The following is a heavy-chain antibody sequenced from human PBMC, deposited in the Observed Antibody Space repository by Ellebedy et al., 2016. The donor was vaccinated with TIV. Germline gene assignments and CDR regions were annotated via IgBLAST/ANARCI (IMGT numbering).Heavy chain of an antibody. CDR3: ARYHYRTFDP. CDR2: IGASGTDK. D-gene: IGHD4-11*01. CDR1: GFPFSSYN. J-gene: IGHJ5*02. V-gene: IGHV3-21*01. Sequence: GESLKISCAVSGFPFSSYNMNWIRQAPGKGLEWVSSIGASGTDKYYADPVKGRFTISRDNAKNSLYLQMDSLTDEDTAVYYCARYHYRTFDPWGQGTLVTVSS.